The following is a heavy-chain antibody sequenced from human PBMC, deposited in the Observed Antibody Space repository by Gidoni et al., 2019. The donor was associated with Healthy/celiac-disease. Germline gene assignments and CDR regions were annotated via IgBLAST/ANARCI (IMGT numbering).Heavy chain of an antibody. CDR2: INHSGST. V-gene: IGHV4-34*01. D-gene: IGHD4-17*01. Sequence: QVQLQQWGAGLLKPSETLPLTCAVYGGSFSGYYWRWIRQPPGKGLEWIGEINHSGSTNYNPSLKSRVTISVDTSKNQFSLKLSSVTAADTAVYYCARGRFKTNYGGNSFDYWGQGTLVTVSS. CDR1: GGSFSGYY. CDR3: ARGRFKTNYGGNSFDY. J-gene: IGHJ4*02.